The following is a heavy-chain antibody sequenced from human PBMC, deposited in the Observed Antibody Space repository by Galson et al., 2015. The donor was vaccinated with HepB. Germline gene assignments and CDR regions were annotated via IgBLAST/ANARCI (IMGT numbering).Heavy chain of an antibody. V-gene: IGHV1-24*01. D-gene: IGHD3-9*01. CDR2: FDPEDGET. CDR1: GYTLTELS. J-gene: IGHJ4*02. Sequence: SVKVSCKVSGYTLTELSMHWVRQAPGKGLEWKGGFDPEDGETIYAQKFQGRVTMTEDTSTDTAYMELSSLRSEDTAVYYCATWGVLRSFDWLFMYYFDYWGQGTLVTVSS. CDR3: ATWGVLRSFDWLFMYYFDY.